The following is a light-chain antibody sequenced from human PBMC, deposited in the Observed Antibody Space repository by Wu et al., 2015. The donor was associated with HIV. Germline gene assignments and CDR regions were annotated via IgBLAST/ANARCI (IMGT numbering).Light chain of an antibody. CDR2: AAS. CDR1: QDISSW. Sequence: DIQMTQSPSSVSASVGDRVTITCRASQDISSWLVWYQQKPGKAPKLLIYAASSLQSGVPSRFSGSGSGTEFTLSISSLQPEDSATYFCQQANSFPLTFGGGTKVEIE. J-gene: IGKJ4*01. CDR3: QQANSFPLT. V-gene: IGKV1-12*01.